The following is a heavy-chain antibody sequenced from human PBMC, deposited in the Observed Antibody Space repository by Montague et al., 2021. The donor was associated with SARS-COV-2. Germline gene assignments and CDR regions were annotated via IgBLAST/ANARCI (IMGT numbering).Heavy chain of an antibody. J-gene: IGHJ6*02. CDR1: GGSISNYY. D-gene: IGHD6-19*01. Sequence: SETLSLTCTVSGGSISNYYWTWIRQPAGKGLEWIGRLYTSGSTTYNPSLKSRVIMSVDTSKNQFSLDVTSVTAADTAIYYCARESGYSSGWRYYYVMDVWGQGTTVTVS. V-gene: IGHV4-4*07. CDR3: ARESGYSSGWRYYYVMDV. CDR2: LYTSGST.